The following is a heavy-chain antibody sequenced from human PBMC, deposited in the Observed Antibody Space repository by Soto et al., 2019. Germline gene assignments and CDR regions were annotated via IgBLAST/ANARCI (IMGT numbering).Heavy chain of an antibody. V-gene: IGHV2-5*02. D-gene: IGHD5-12*01. CDR1: GLSLSTNGMG. Sequence: QITVKESGLTLVKPTQTLTLTCTFSGLSLSTNGMGVGWIRQSPGKALEWLALIYWDDDKRYSPSLRSRLTITQDTSKNQVDLTMTNMDPVDTATDYCARLTRGVYELDRLWEKFDYWGQGTVVTVSS. J-gene: IGHJ4*02. CDR2: IYWDDDK. CDR3: ARLTRGVYELDRLWEKFDY.